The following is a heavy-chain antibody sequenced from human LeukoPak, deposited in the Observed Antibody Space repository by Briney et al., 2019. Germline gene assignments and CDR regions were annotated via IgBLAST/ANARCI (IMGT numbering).Heavy chain of an antibody. V-gene: IGHV3-21*04. J-gene: IGHJ4*02. D-gene: IGHD6-19*01. Sequence: GGSLRLSCAASGFTFSSYSMNWVRQAPGKGLEWVSFISTSSSYIYYADSLKGRFTISRDNAKKSLYLQMNSLRAEDTAVYYCASRQWLVSSFDYWGQGTLVTVSS. CDR1: GFTFSSYS. CDR2: ISTSSSYI. CDR3: ASRQWLVSSFDY.